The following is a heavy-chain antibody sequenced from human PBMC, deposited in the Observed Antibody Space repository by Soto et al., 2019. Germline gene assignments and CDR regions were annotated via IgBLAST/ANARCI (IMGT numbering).Heavy chain of an antibody. J-gene: IGHJ3*02. D-gene: IGHD3-9*01. Sequence: PSETLSLTCTGSGGSISSYYWSWIRQHAGKGLEWIGRIYTSGSTNYNPSLKSRVTISVDTSKNQFSLKLSFVTAADTAVYYCARDQILRYFDWFFRDDAFDIWGQGTIVTVSS. CDR2: IYTSGST. V-gene: IGHV4-4*07. CDR1: GGSISSYY. CDR3: ARDQILRYFDWFFRDDAFDI.